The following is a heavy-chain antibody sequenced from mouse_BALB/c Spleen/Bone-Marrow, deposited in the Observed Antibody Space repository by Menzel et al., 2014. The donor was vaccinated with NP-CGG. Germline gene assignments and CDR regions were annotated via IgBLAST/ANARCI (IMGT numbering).Heavy chain of an antibody. J-gene: IGHJ2*01. V-gene: IGHV14-3*02. CDR2: IDPANGNT. CDR1: GFNIKDTY. Sequence: VQLKQSGAELVKPGASVKLSCTASGFNIKDTYMHWVKQRPEQGLEWIGRIDPANGNTKYDPKFQGKATITADTSSNTAYLQLNSLTSEDTAVYYSARYYYGTRYYLDYWGQGTTLTVSS. CDR3: ARYYYGTRYYLDY. D-gene: IGHD1-1*01.